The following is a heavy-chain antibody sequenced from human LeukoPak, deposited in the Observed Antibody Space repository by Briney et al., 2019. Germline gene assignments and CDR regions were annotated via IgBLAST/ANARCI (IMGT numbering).Heavy chain of an antibody. V-gene: IGHV4-38-2*02. CDR3: ARAVGTSRNFFDY. CDR2: IYHSGGT. CDR1: GYSISSGFY. Sequence: SETLYLTCTVSGYSISSGFYWGWIRQPPGKGLECIGSIYHSGGTYYNPSLKSRVTISVDTSRNQFSLNLSSVTAADTAMYYCARAVGTSRNFFDYWGQGTLVTVSS. D-gene: IGHD4-23*01. J-gene: IGHJ4*02.